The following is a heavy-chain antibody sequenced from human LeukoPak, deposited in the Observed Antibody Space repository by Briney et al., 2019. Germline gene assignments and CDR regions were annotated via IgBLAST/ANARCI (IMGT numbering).Heavy chain of an antibody. D-gene: IGHD3-16*02. V-gene: IGHV4-59*08. CDR1: GGSISSYY. J-gene: IGHJ6*02. CDR3: ARLSQDYYGMDV. CDR2: IYYSGST. Sequence: SETLSLTCTVSGGSISSYYWSWIRQPPGKGLEWIGYIYYSGSTNYNPSLKSRVTKSVDTSKNQFSLKLSSVTAADTAVYYCARLSQDYYGMDVWGQGTTFTVSS.